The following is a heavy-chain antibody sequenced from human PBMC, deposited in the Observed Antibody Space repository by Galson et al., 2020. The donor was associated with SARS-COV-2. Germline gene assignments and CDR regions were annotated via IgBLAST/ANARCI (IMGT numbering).Heavy chain of an antibody. CDR2: ISWDNNYK. V-gene: IGHV3-21*06. CDR3: TEDDTERARGVVQD. J-gene: IGHJ4*02. Sequence: GESLKISCGASGFSFRTYSMNWFRQAPGKGPEWVSSISWDNNYKYYADSVRGRFTISRDNAKYLLYLQMDNLRAEDTAVYYCTEDDTERARGVVQDWGPGTRVIVSS. D-gene: IGHD3-10*01. CDR1: GFSFRTYS.